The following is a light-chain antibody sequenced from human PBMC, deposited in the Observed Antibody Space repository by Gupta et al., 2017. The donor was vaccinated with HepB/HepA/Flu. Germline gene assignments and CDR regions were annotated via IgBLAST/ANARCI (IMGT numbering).Light chain of an antibody. CDR2: QDS. J-gene: IGLJ1*01. V-gene: IGLV3-1*01. CDR1: NLGDKY. CDR3: QAWDSSTAV. Sequence: SYELTQPPSVSVSPGQTASITCSGDNLGDKYACWYQQKPGQSLVLVIYQDSKRPSGIPERFSGSNSGNTATLTISGTQAMDEDDYYCQAWDSSTAVFGTGTKVTVL.